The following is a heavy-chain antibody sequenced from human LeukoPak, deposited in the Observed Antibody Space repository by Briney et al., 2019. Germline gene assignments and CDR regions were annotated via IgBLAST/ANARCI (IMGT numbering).Heavy chain of an antibody. J-gene: IGHJ4*02. CDR3: ARDGRFSAPRNHLDH. V-gene: IGHV3-30-3*01. Sequence: PGGSLRLSCAASGFTFSSYAMHWVRQAPGKGLEWVAIISFDGSTKYYADSVKGRFTISRDNSKNTLYLQMTSLRPEDTAVFYCARDGRFSAPRNHLDHWGQGTLVTVSS. CDR1: GFTFSSYA. D-gene: IGHD1-14*01. CDR2: ISFDGSTK.